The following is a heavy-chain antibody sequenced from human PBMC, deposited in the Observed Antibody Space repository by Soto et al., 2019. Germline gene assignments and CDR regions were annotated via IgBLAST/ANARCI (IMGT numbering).Heavy chain of an antibody. CDR2: IYYSGST. D-gene: IGHD3-10*01. V-gene: IGHV4-61*01. CDR3: AKTVTMVRGVPGPLADYGMDV. Sequence: SETLSLTCTVSGGSVSSGSYYWSWIRQPPGKGLEWIGYIYYSGSTNYNPSLKSRVTISVDTSKNQFSLKLSSVTTADTAVYYCAKTVTMVRGVPGPLADYGMDVWGQGTTVTVSS. J-gene: IGHJ6*02. CDR1: GGSVSSGSYY.